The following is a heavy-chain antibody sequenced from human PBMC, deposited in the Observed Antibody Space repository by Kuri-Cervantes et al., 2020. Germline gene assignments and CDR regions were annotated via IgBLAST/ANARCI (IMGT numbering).Heavy chain of an antibody. CDR3: AKGTYGSGSYYAPDY. CDR1: GFTFSSYN. Sequence: GESLKISCAASGFTFSSYNMNWVRQAPGKGLEWVSVISGSGGSTYYADSVKGRFTISRDNSKNTLYLQMNSLRAEDTAVYYCAKGTYGSGSYYAPDYWGQGTLVTVSS. V-gene: IGHV3-23*01. J-gene: IGHJ4*02. D-gene: IGHD3-10*01. CDR2: ISGSGGST.